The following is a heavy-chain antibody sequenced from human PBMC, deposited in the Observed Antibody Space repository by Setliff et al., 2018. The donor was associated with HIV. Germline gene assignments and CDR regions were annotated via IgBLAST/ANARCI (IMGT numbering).Heavy chain of an antibody. D-gene: IGHD3-10*01. CDR3: AREGSPIYYFDY. J-gene: IGHJ4*02. CDR1: GYLFTGYY. Sequence: ASVKVSCKASGYLFTGYYMHWVRQAPGHGLEWMGWINVNSGGTKYAQKFQGRVTMTRDTSISTAYMEVGSLRSDDTAVYYCAREGSPIYYFDYWSQGTLVTVSS. V-gene: IGHV1-2*02. CDR2: INVNSGGT.